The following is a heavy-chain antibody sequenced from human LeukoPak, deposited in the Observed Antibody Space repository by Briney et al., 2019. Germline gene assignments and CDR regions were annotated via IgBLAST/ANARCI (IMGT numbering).Heavy chain of an antibody. CDR2: VNRDGSST. CDR1: GFTFSDYW. V-gene: IGHV3-74*01. Sequence: GGSLRLSCAASGFTFSDYWMHWVRQAPGKGLVWVSRVNRDGSSTSYADSVKGRFTVSRDNAKNTLSLQMNSLRAEDTAVYYCARGHHYYDSSAYYYWGQGTLVTVSS. CDR3: ARGHHYYDSSAYYY. D-gene: IGHD3-22*01. J-gene: IGHJ4*02.